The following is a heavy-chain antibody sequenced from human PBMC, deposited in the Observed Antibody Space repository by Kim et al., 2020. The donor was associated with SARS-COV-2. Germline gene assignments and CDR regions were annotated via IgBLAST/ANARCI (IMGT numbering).Heavy chain of an antibody. V-gene: IGHV4-61*02. D-gene: IGHD6-13*01. CDR1: GGSISSGSYY. Sequence: SETLSLTCTVSGGSISSGSYYWSWIRQPAGPFLAFLVLLYPRWLTTSTPSLKSRVTISVDTSKNQFSLKLSYVTAADTAVYYCARFGAAAGTRGYWGQGTLVTVSS. CDR2: LYPRWLT. J-gene: IGHJ4*02. CDR3: ARFGAAAGTRGY.